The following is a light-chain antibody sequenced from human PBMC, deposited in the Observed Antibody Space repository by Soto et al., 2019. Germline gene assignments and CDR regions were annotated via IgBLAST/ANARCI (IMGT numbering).Light chain of an antibody. CDR3: LHYYCGAQG. CDR2: RTS. CDR1: TGAVTSGYY. V-gene: IGLV7-43*01. J-gene: IGLJ2*01. Sequence: QTVVTQEPSLTVSPGGTVTLTCASSTGAVTSGYYPNRIQQKPGQAPRALIYRTSNKHPWTPARFSGSLLGGKAALTLSGVQPEEMAEYYCLHYYCGAQGFGGGTKVTVL.